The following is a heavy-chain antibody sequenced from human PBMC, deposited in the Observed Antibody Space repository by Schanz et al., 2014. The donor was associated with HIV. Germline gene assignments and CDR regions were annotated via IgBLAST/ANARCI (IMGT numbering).Heavy chain of an antibody. Sequence: QVQLVESGGGVVQPGRSLRLSCTASGFTFSSSGMHWVRQAPGKGLEWVAAMWYDESHKGYADSVKGPFTISRDNSKNTLYLEMNSLRPEDTAVYYCARETSGFSTSWTPRYHYYGMDVWGQGTTVTVSS. CDR1: GFTFSSSG. V-gene: IGHV3-33*01. CDR2: MWYDESHK. J-gene: IGHJ6*02. D-gene: IGHD6-13*01. CDR3: ARETSGFSTSWTPRYHYYGMDV.